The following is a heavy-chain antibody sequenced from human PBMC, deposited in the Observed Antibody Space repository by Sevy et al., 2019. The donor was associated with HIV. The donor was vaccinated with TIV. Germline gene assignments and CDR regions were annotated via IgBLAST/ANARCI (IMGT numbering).Heavy chain of an antibody. Sequence: GGSLRLSCAASGFILSTYGIHWVRQAPGKGLEWVAVISFDGSDKYYADSVRGRFTISRDNSKNTLYLQMNSLRVEDTAIYYCAKMQGGSYNYYGMDVWGQGTTVTVSS. CDR2: ISFDGSDK. D-gene: IGHD1-26*01. V-gene: IGHV3-30*18. CDR3: AKMQGGSYNYYGMDV. CDR1: GFILSTYG. J-gene: IGHJ6*02.